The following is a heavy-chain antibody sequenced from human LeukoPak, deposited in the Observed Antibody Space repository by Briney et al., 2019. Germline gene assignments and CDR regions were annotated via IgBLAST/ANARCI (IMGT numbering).Heavy chain of an antibody. J-gene: IGHJ4*02. Sequence: PGGSLRLSCAASGFTFSTYWMSWVRQAPGKGLEWVANIKQDGSEKNYVASVKGRFTISRDNAKNSLYLQMNSLRVEDTAMYYCARGQSEYNWNDWGQGTLVTVSS. CDR1: GFTFSTYW. V-gene: IGHV3-7*01. D-gene: IGHD1-20*01. CDR3: ARGQSEYNWND. CDR2: IKQDGSEK.